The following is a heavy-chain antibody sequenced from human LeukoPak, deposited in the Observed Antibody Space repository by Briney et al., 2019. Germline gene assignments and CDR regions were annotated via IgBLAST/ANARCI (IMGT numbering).Heavy chain of an antibody. Sequence: SETLSLTCTVSGGSISSSSYYWGWIRQPPGKGREWIGSIYYSGSTYYNPSLKSRVTISVDTSKNQFSLKLSSVTAADTAVYYCARATPYGDYAFDYWGQGTLVTVSS. CDR2: IYYSGST. V-gene: IGHV4-39*01. J-gene: IGHJ4*02. D-gene: IGHD4-17*01. CDR3: ARATPYGDYAFDY. CDR1: GGSISSSSYY.